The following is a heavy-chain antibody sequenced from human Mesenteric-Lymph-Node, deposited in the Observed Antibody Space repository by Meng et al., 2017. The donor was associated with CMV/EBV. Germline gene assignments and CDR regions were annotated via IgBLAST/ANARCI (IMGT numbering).Heavy chain of an antibody. Sequence: GGSLRLSCAASGFTFDNYAMSWVRQAPGKGLEWVSAISGSGFGTNYAASVKGRFTISRDNAKNSLSLQMNSLRAEDTAVYYCARARDFDWLLTVDYWGQGTLVTVSS. CDR3: ARARDFDWLLTVDY. D-gene: IGHD3-9*01. CDR1: GFTFDNYA. J-gene: IGHJ4*02. V-gene: IGHV3-23*01. CDR2: ISGSGFGT.